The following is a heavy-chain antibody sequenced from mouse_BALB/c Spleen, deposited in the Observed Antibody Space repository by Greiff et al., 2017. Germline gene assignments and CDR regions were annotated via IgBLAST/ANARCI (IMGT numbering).Heavy chain of an antibody. D-gene: IGHD1-2*01. J-gene: IGHJ2*01. Sequence: EVKLVESGGGLVQPGGFTFTDYYMSWVRQPPGKALEWLGFIRNKANGYTTEYSASVKGRFTISRDNSQSILYLQMNTLRAEDSATYYCARGHYYDYWGQGTTLTVSS. CDR2: IRNKANGYTT. V-gene: IGHV7-3*02. CDR3: ARGHYYDY. CDR1: FTFTDYY.